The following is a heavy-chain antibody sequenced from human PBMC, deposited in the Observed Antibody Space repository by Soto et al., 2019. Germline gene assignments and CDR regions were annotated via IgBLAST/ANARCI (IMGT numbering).Heavy chain of an antibody. CDR3: ARAGAITRPVDH. J-gene: IGHJ4*02. CDR1: DDSISSGGYS. V-gene: IGHV4-30-2*01. D-gene: IGHD3-10*01. Sequence: QLQLQESGSGLVKPAQTLSLTCAVSDDSISSGGYSWNWIRQPPGKGLEWIASIYHTGSTSYNPSLKSRVTISLDRSKNQFSLNLISVTAADTAVYYCARAGAITRPVDHWGRGTLVTVSS. CDR2: IYHTGST.